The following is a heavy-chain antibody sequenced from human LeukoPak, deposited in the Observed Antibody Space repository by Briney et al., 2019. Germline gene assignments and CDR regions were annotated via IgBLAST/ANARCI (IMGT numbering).Heavy chain of an antibody. Sequence: GGSLRLSCAASGFTFSNYAMSWVRQAPGKGLEWVSAISGSGGSTYHADSVKGRFTISRDNSKNTLYLQMNSLRAEDTAMYYCARGRSAAGPLHYCDYWGQGALVTVSS. V-gene: IGHV3-23*01. J-gene: IGHJ4*02. D-gene: IGHD6-13*01. CDR2: ISGSGGST. CDR3: ARGRSAAGPLHYCDY. CDR1: GFTFSNYA.